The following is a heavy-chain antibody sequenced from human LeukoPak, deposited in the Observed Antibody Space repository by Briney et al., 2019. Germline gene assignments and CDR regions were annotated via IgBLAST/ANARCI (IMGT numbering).Heavy chain of an antibody. CDR1: GFTFSSNW. D-gene: IGHD2-15*01. Sequence: GGSLRLSCAASGFTFSSNWMSWVRQAPGQGLEWVANINQDESEKYYVDSVKGRFTISRDNAKNSLYLQMNSLRVEDTALYYCVKGYCSGRTCYRNGFDIWGQGTMVTVSS. V-gene: IGHV3-7*01. CDR3: VKGYCSGRTCYRNGFDI. CDR2: INQDESEK. J-gene: IGHJ3*02.